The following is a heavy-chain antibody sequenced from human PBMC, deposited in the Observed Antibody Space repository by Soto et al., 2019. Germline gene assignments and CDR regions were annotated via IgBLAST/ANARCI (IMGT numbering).Heavy chain of an antibody. CDR2: ISAYYGYT. CDR1: GYTFRNYG. V-gene: IGHV1-18*01. J-gene: IGHJ6*02. D-gene: IGHD3-22*01. CDR3: ARESSGYGGYYYYGLDV. Sequence: ASVKVSCKASGYTFRNYGIGWVRQAPGHGLEWMGWISAYYGYTNYAQKFQGRVTLTTDTTTSTANMEVRRLTSDDTAVYYCARESSGYGGYYYYGLDVWGQGTTVTVSS.